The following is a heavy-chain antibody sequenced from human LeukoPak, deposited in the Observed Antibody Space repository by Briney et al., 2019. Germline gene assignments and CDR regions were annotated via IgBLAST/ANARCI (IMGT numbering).Heavy chain of an antibody. CDR1: GGSFSGYY. Sequence: KPSETLSLTCAVYGGSFSGYYWSWIRQPPGKGLEWIGEINHSRSTNYNPSLKSRVTISVDTSKNQFSLKLSCVTAADTAVYYCAIPSGYSYGPYFQHWGQGTLVTVSS. CDR3: AIPSGYSYGPYFQH. J-gene: IGHJ1*01. V-gene: IGHV4-34*01. CDR2: INHSRST. D-gene: IGHD5-18*01.